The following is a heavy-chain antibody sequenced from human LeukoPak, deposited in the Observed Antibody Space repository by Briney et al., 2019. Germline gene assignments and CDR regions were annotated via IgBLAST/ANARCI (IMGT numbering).Heavy chain of an antibody. Sequence: GGSLRLSCAASGFTFRSYSMNWVRQAPGKGLEWVSYISSSSDTIYYADSVKGRFTISGDNAKNSLYLRMNSLRAEDTAVYYCARDSSGWYHWFDPWGQGTLVTVSS. CDR2: ISSSSDTI. CDR1: GFTFRSYS. J-gene: IGHJ5*02. V-gene: IGHV3-48*04. CDR3: ARDSSGWYHWFDP. D-gene: IGHD6-19*01.